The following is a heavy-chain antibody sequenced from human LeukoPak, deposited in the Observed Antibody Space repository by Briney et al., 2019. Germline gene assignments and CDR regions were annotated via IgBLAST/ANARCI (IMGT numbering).Heavy chain of an antibody. CDR1: GFTFSSYA. CDR2: ISSSGGST. J-gene: IGHJ4*02. CDR3: AKGDSTTLLRPYYFDY. V-gene: IGHV3-23*01. Sequence: GGSLRISCAASGFTFSSYAMSWVRQPPGKGLEWVSDISSSGGSTYYVDSVKGRFTISRDNSKNTLYLQMNSLRAEDTAVYYCAKGDSTTLLRPYYFDYWGQGTLVTVSS. D-gene: IGHD3-10*01.